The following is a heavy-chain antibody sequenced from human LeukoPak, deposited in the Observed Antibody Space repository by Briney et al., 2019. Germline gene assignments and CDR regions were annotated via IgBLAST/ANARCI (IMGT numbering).Heavy chain of an antibody. D-gene: IGHD3-3*01. CDR3: AGNYDSWTGLNY. V-gene: IGHV3-73*01. CDR1: GFTFSGSA. Sequence: GGSLKLSCAASGFTFSGSAMHWVRQASGKGLEWVGHIGNKASNYATDYAPSLKGRFTISRDDSKDAAYLQVNSLKPEDTAVYYCAGNYDSWTGLNYWGLGTLVTVSS. J-gene: IGHJ4*02. CDR2: IGNKASNYAT.